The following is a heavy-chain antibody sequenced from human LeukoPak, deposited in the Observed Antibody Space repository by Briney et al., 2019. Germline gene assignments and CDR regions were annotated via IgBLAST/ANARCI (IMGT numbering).Heavy chain of an antibody. V-gene: IGHV1-2*02. CDR1: GYTFTDYY. Sequence: ASVKVPCKASGYTFTDYYMHWVRRAPGQGLEWMGWINPNTDGTNYAQKFQGRVTMTRATSITTAYMELSRLRSDDTAVSFCARGLSGSYRPGDYWGQGTLVTVSS. J-gene: IGHJ4*02. D-gene: IGHD1-26*01. CDR2: INPNTDGT. CDR3: ARGLSGSYRPGDY.